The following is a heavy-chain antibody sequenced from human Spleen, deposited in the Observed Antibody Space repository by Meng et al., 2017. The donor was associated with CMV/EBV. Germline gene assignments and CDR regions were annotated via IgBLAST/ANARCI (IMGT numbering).Heavy chain of an antibody. CDR1: GFTFNNFA. CDR3: ARVAIFGVVIRSRYFDY. CDR2: IGSDRNKK. V-gene: IGHV3-30-3*01. D-gene: IGHD3-3*01. J-gene: IGHJ4*02. Sequence: GESLKISCAASGFTFNNFALHWVRQAPGKGLEWLAVIGSDRNKKFYADSVKGRFTISRDESTNTIFLQMNSLRAEDTAVYYCARVAIFGVVIRSRYFDYWGQGTLVTVSS.